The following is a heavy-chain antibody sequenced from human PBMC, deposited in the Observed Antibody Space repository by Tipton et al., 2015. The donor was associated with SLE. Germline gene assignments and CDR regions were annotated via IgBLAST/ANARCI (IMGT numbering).Heavy chain of an antibody. J-gene: IGHJ4*02. Sequence: SLRLSCAASGFTFSSYAMHWVRQAPGKGLEWVAVISYDGSNEYNADSVKGRFTISRDNSKNTLYLQMNSLRAEDTAVYYCAVLGWGVFDYWGQGTLVTVSS. CDR2: ISYDGSNE. D-gene: IGHD1-26*01. CDR1: GFTFSSYA. V-gene: IGHV3-30-3*01. CDR3: AVLGWGVFDY.